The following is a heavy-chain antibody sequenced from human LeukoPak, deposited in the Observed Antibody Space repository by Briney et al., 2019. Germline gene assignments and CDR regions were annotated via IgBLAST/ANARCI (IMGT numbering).Heavy chain of an antibody. Sequence: SETLSLTCTVSGGSISSYYWSWIRQPPGKGLEWIGYIYYSGSTNYNPSLKSRVTISVDTSKNQFSLKLSSVTAADTAVYYCARGGGVVGATKWGQGTLVTVSS. V-gene: IGHV4-59*01. CDR3: ARGGGVVGATK. J-gene: IGHJ4*02. CDR2: IYYSGST. D-gene: IGHD1-26*01. CDR1: GGSISSYY.